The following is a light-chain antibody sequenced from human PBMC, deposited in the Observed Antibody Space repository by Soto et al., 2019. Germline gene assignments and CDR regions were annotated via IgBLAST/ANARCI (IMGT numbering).Light chain of an antibody. CDR3: QQRSNSWT. CDR1: QSVSSY. J-gene: IGKJ1*01. Sequence: EIVVTQSPATLSLSPGERATLSCRASQSVSSYLAWYQQKPGQAPRLLIYDALNRATGIPARFSSSGSGTDFTLTISSLEPEDFAVYYCQQRSNSWTFGPGTKVEIK. V-gene: IGKV3-11*01. CDR2: DAL.